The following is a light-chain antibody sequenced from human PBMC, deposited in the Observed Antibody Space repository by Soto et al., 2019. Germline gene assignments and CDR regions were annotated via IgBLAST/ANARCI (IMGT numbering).Light chain of an antibody. CDR2: GAS. CDR3: QKYGSSPWT. Sequence: EIVLTQSPGTLSLSPGERATLSCRASQSVSSSYLAWYQQKPGQAPRLLIYGASSRATGIPDRFSGSGSGTDITLTTSRLEPEDFAVYYCQKYGSSPWTFGHGTKVEIK. V-gene: IGKV3-20*01. CDR1: QSVSSSY. J-gene: IGKJ1*01.